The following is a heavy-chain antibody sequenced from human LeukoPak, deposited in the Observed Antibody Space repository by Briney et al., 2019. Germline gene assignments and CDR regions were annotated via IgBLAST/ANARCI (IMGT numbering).Heavy chain of an antibody. CDR1: GFTFSSYE. CDR3: ARETGFAFDI. J-gene: IGHJ3*02. V-gene: IGHV3-48*03. CDR2: ISSSGSTI. Sequence: PGGSLRLSYAASGFTFSSYEMNWVRQAPGKGLEWVSNISSSGSTINYADSVKGRFTISRDNAKNALYLQMNSLRAEDTAVYYCARETGFAFDIWGQGTMVTVSS.